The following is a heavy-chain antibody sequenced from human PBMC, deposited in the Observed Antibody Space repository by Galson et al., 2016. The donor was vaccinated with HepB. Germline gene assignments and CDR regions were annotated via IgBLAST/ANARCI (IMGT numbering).Heavy chain of an antibody. D-gene: IGHD5-12*01. J-gene: IGHJ4*02. Sequence: SVKVSCKASGYSFTTYFIYWVRQAPGQGLEWMGWINPKNGATRYAQKFEDRVTMSRDTSTATVYMELTSVTSDDTAVFYCVREAHGYSGFWGQGTLVTVSP. CDR2: INPKNGAT. V-gene: IGHV1-2*02. CDR3: VREAHGYSGF. CDR1: GYSFTTYF.